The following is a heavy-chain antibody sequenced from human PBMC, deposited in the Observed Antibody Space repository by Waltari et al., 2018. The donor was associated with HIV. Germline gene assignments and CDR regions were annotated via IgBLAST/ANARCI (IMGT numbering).Heavy chain of an antibody. CDR1: GFIFRRYS. CDR3: ARDYCSSTSCTVDY. J-gene: IGHJ4*02. V-gene: IGHV3-48*01. D-gene: IGHD2-2*01. CDR2: ISSSSTTI. Sequence: EVQLVESGGGLVQPGGSLRLSCAASGFIFRRYSMTWVGLAPGKGLEWVSQISSSSTTIYYADSVKGRFTISRDNAKNSLYLQMNSLRAEDTAVYYCARDYCSSTSCTVDYWGQGTLVTVSS.